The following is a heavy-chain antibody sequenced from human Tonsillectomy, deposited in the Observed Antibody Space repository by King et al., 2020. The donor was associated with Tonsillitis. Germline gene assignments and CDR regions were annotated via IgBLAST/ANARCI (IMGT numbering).Heavy chain of an antibody. V-gene: IGHV4-59*01. CDR2: MYYSGST. J-gene: IGHJ4*02. CDR3: ASSSSIAARPFDY. D-gene: IGHD6-6*01. Sequence: VPLQESGPGLVKSSETLSLTCRVSNKSTSSYYWSWIRQPPGKGLEWIGYMYYSGSTNYNPSLKSRVTISVDTSKNHFSLKLNSVTAADTAVYYCASSSSIAARPFDYWGQGTLVTVSS. CDR1: NKSTSSYY.